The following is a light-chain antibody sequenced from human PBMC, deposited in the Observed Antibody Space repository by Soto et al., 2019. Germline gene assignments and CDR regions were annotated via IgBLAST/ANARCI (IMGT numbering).Light chain of an antibody. CDR3: QTWGCGIGV. V-gene: IGLV4-69*01. Sequence: QSVLTQSPSASASLGASVKLTCTLSSGHSSYAIAWHQQQPEKGPRYLMKLNSDGSHSKGDGIPDRFSGSSSGAERYLTISSLQSEDEADYYCQTWGCGIGVFGGGTKLTVL. CDR1: SGHSSYA. CDR2: LNSDGSH. J-gene: IGLJ2*01.